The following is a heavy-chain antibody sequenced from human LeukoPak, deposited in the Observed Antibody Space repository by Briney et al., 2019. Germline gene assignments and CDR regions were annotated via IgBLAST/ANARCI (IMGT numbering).Heavy chain of an antibody. J-gene: IGHJ1*01. Sequence: GGSLGLSCAASGFTFSTYAIQWVRQAPGKGLEWVAVIWYDGSEQYYADSVKGRFIISRDNSKSTSDLQMNSLRAEDTSVYYCAREGDSRWGELSPWGQGTLVTVSA. CDR2: IWYDGSEQ. V-gene: IGHV3-33*01. CDR1: GFTFSTYA. CDR3: AREGDSRWGELSP. D-gene: IGHD3-16*02.